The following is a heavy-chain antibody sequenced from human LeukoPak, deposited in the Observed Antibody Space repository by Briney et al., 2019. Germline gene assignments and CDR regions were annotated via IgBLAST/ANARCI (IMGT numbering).Heavy chain of an antibody. CDR2: IYHSGST. V-gene: IGHV4-59*01. CDR1: GGSISSYY. CDR3: ASIAAAGTGWFDP. D-gene: IGHD6-13*01. Sequence: SETLSLTCSVSGGSISSYYWSWIRQPPGKGLEWIGYIYHSGSTNYNPSLKSRVTISVDTSKNQFSLKLSSVTAADTAVYYCASIAAAGTGWFDPWGQGTLVTVSS. J-gene: IGHJ5*02.